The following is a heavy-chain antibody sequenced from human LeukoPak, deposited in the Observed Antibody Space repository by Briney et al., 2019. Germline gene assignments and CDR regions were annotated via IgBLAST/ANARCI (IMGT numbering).Heavy chain of an antibody. V-gene: IGHV3-48*03. J-gene: IGHJ4*02. CDR1: GFTFSSYE. CDR3: ARVFVGENFDY. Sequence: AGGSLRLSCAASGFTFSSYEMNWVRQAPGKGLEWLSYISYTGSNEYYADSVKGRFTISRDNAKNSLYLQMNSLRAEDTAVYFCARVFVGENFDYWGQGTLVTVSS. D-gene: IGHD3-10*02. CDR2: ISYTGSNE.